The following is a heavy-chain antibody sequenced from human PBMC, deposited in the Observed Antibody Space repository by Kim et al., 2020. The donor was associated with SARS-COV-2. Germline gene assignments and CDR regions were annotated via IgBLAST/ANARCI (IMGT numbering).Heavy chain of an antibody. J-gene: IGHJ3*01. CDR1: GGSISTNNYY. D-gene: IGHD3-22*01. CDR2: IHYSGSA. V-gene: IGHV4-39*01. Sequence: SETLSLTCTVSGGSISTNNYYWGWIRQPPGKGLEWIGNIHYSGSAYYKPSLESRVIISVGTSRNQFSLRLSSVTAADTAVYYCVNPNWYDSSGHYVCAFHVWRQGAMVTVSS. CDR3: VNPNWYDSSGHYVCAFHV.